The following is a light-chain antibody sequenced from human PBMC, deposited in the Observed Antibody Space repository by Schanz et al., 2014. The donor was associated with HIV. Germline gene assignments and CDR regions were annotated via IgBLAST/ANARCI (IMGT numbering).Light chain of an antibody. CDR1: QSLSSN. CDR3: QQYNDWPPRWT. J-gene: IGKJ1*01. V-gene: IGKV3-15*01. Sequence: EVVLTQSPATLSLSPGERAALSCRASQSLSSNYLAWYQQKPGQAPRLLMYAAFTRATGVPARFSGSGSGTEFTLTISSLQSEDFAVYYCQQYNDWPPRWTFGQGTKVEIK. CDR2: AAF.